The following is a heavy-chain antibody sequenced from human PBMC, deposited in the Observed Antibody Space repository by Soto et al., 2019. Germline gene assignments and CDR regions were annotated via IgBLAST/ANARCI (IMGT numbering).Heavy chain of an antibody. J-gene: IGHJ3*02. Sequence: QVQLQEAGSGLVRPLETLSLTCSVSGDSVSKHFWRWLRQPPGKGLEYSGYIFRRGTAETAGYNPALKSRVTISLDTSKNQVSLQLTSVTAADTAVYYCAGDLRGTSAFEIWGRGALVTVSS. V-gene: IGHV4-59*02. CDR3: AGDLRGTSAFEI. CDR1: GDSVSKHF. CDR2: IFRRGTA.